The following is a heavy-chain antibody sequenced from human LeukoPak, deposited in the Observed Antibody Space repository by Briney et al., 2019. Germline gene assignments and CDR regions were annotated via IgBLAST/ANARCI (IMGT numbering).Heavy chain of an antibody. CDR2: IYYSGST. J-gene: IGHJ4*02. CDR1: GASVTSYY. V-gene: IGHV4-59*02. Sequence: SETLSLTCTVSGASVTSYYWSWIRQPPGKGLEWIGYIYYSGSTNYNPSLKSRVTMSVDTSRNHFSLKLSSVTAADTAVYYCARGSRSPEGGLLYVYWGQGTLVTVSS. CDR3: ARGSRSPEGGLLYVY. D-gene: IGHD3-10*01.